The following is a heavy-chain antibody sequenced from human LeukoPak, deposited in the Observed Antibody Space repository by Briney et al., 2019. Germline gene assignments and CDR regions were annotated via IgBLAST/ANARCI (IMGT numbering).Heavy chain of an antibody. CDR2: IYSGGST. J-gene: IGHJ4*02. V-gene: IGHV3-53*04. CDR1: GFTVSSNY. Sequence: GGSLRLSCAASGFTVSSNYMSWVRQAPGRGLEWVSVIYSGGSTYYADSVKGRFTISRHNSKNTLYLQMNSLRAEDTAVYYCAREGRDGYNFQGDYWGQGTLVTVSS. D-gene: IGHD5-12*01. CDR3: AREGRDGYNFQGDY.